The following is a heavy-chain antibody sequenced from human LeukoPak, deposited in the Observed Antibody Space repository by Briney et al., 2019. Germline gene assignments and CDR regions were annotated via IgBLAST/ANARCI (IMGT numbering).Heavy chain of an antibody. CDR1: GFTFSSYG. CDR2: ISYDGSNK. J-gene: IGHJ6*02. Sequence: GRSLRLSCAASGFTFSSYGMHWVRQAPGKGLEWVAVISYDGSNKYYADSVKGRFTISRDNSKNTLYLQMNSLRAEDTAVYYSAKDRTVVYYYYYGMDVWGQGTTVTVSS. CDR3: AKDRTVVYYYYYGMDV. D-gene: IGHD4-23*01. V-gene: IGHV3-30*18.